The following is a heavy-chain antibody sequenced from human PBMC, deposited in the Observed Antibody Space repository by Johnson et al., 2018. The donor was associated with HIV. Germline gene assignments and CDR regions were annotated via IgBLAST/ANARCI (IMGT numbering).Heavy chain of an antibody. CDR3: ARDSGKWSGVRFAFDI. Sequence: QVQLVESGGGVVQPGRSLRLSCAASGFTFSSCAMHWVRQAPGKGLEWETIISYDGINKYYAESVKGRFTISRDISKDTLYLQMNSLRAEDTAVYYCARDSGKWSGVRFAFDIWGQGTIVIVSS. V-gene: IGHV3-30*04. D-gene: IGHD3-10*01. CDR1: GFTFSSCA. J-gene: IGHJ3*02. CDR2: ISYDGINK.